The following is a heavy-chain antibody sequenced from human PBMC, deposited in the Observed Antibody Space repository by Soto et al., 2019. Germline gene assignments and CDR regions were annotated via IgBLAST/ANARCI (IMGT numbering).Heavy chain of an antibody. V-gene: IGHV4-39*01. CDR1: GGSISSSSYY. D-gene: IGHD3-10*01. CDR3: ARHAVVPAAPLWFGELLGEFDY. CDR2: IYYSGST. Sequence: SETLSLTCTVSGGSISSSSYYWGWIRQPPGKGLEWIGSIYYSGSTYYNPSLKSRVTISVDTSKNQFSLKLSSVTAADTAVYYCARHAVVPAAPLWFGELLGEFDYWGQGTLVTVSS. J-gene: IGHJ4*02.